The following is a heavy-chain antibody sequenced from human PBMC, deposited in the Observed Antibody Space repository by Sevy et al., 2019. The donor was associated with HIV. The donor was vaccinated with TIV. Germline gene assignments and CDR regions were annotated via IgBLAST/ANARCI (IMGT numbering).Heavy chain of an antibody. CDR3: AKEWTQLSDWYGELDY. V-gene: IGHV3-23*01. D-gene: IGHD6-19*01. J-gene: IGHJ4*02. CDR2: IRISGGNT. CDR1: AFTFSNYA. Sequence: GGSLRLSCAASAFTFSNYATSWVRQAPGKGLEWVSSIRISGGNTYYADSVKGRFTISRDNSKNTLYLQMNSLRAEDTAVYYCAKEWTQLSDWYGELDYWGQGSLVTVSS.